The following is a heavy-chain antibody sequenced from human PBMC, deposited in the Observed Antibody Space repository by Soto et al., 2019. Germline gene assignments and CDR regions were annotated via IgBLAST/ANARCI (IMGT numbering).Heavy chain of an antibody. V-gene: IGHV3-33*05. CDR2: ISYDGSNK. CDR1: AFTFSSYG. D-gene: IGHD2-15*01. Sequence: PGGSLRLSCAASAFTFSSYGMNWVRQAPGKGLEWVAVISYDGSNKYYADSVKGRFTISRDNSKNTLFLQMNSLRAEETAVYYFARESHCSGGSCYSSGGYYYYGMDVWGQGTTLTVSS. CDR3: ARESHCSGGSCYSSGGYYYYGMDV. J-gene: IGHJ6*02.